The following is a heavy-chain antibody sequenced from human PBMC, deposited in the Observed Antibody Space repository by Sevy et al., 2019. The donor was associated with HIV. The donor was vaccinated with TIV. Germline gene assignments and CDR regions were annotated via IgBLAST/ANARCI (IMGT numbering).Heavy chain of an antibody. Sequence: SETLSLTCTVSGGSISSYYWSWIRQPAGKGLEWIGRIYTSGSTNYNPPLKSRVTMSVDTSKNQFSLKLSSVTAADTAVYYCARDRGAAAGYYYYMDVWGKGTTVTVSS. CDR3: ARDRGAAAGYYYYMDV. D-gene: IGHD6-13*01. CDR2: IYTSGST. J-gene: IGHJ6*03. V-gene: IGHV4-4*07. CDR1: GGSISSYY.